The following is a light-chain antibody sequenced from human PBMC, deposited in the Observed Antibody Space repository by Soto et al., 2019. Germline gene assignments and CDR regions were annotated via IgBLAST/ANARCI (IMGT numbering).Light chain of an antibody. CDR1: QSVSSN. Sequence: EIVMTQSPDTLSVSPGERAALSCGASQSVSSNLAWYQQKPGQAPRLLIYGASTRATGIPARFSGRGSGTDFTLTISSLQSEDLALYYCQQYNNWPETVGQGTKVEIK. J-gene: IGKJ1*01. V-gene: IGKV3-15*01. CDR3: QQYNNWPET. CDR2: GAS.